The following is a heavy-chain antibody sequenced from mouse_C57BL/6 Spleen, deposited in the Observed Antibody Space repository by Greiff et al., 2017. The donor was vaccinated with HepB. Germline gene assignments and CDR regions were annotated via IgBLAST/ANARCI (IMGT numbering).Heavy chain of an antibody. V-gene: IGHV7-3*01. Sequence: EVQLVESGGGLVQPGGSLSLSCAASGFTFTDYYMSWVRQPPGKALEWLGFIRNKANGYTTEYSASVKGRFTISRDNSQSILYLQMNALRAEDSATYYCARDYYGSGAMDYWGQGTSVTVSS. D-gene: IGHD1-1*01. CDR1: GFTFTDYY. J-gene: IGHJ4*01. CDR3: ARDYYGSGAMDY. CDR2: IRNKANGYTT.